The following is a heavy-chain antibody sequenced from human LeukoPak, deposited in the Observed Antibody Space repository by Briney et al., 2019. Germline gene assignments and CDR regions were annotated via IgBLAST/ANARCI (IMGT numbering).Heavy chain of an antibody. D-gene: IGHD3-22*01. CDR3: ARAPMIVVVFPPRLDF. Sequence: ASVKVSCKTPGYTFTGYYMHWVRQAPGQGLEWMGWINPNTGGTNYAQKFQGRVTMTSDTSISTAYMELSSLRSDDTAVYYCARAPMIVVVFPPRLDFWGQGTLVTVSS. CDR1: GYTFTGYY. CDR2: INPNTGGT. V-gene: IGHV1-2*02. J-gene: IGHJ4*02.